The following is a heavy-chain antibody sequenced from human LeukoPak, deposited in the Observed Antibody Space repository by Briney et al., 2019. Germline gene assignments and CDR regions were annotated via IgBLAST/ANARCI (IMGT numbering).Heavy chain of an antibody. CDR2: ISGSGDST. CDR3: AKELNSYGFSDY. J-gene: IGHJ4*02. Sequence: GGSLILSCAASGFTFSTYSMSWVRQAPGKGLDWVSAISGSGDSTYYADSVQGRFTISRDNSKSTLYLQMNSLRAEDTAVYYCAKELNSYGFSDYWGQGTLVTVSS. D-gene: IGHD5-18*01. V-gene: IGHV3-23*01. CDR1: GFTFSTYS.